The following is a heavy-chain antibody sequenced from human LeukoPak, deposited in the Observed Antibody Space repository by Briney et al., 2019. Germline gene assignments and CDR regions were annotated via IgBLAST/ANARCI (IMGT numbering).Heavy chain of an antibody. CDR3: AKEGALWFGESYGMDV. J-gene: IGHJ6*02. V-gene: IGHV3-23*01. CDR1: GFTFSSYA. D-gene: IGHD3-10*01. CDR2: ISGSGGST. Sequence: GGSLRLSCAASGFTFSSYAMGWVRQAPGKGLEWVSAISGSGGSTYYADSVKGRFTISRDNSKNTLYLQMNSLRAEDTAVYYCAKEGALWFGESYGMDVWGQGTTVTVSS.